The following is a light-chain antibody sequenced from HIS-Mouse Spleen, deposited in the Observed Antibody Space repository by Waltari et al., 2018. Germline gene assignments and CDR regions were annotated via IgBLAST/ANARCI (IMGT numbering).Light chain of an antibody. J-gene: IGKJ3*01. Sequence: DIQMTQSPSSLSASVGDRVTITCQASQDISNYLNWYQQKPGKAPKLLIYDASNLETGVQSRFRGSGSGTDFTFTISSLQPEDIATYYCQQYDNLPFTFGPGTKVDIK. V-gene: IGKV1-33*01. CDR2: DAS. CDR3: QQYDNLPFT. CDR1: QDISNY.